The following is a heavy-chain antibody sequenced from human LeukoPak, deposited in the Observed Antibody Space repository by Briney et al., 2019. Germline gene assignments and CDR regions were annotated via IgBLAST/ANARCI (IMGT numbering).Heavy chain of an antibody. CDR2: IYYSGST. Sequence: PSETLSLTCAVSGGSISSGGYSWSWIRQPPGKGLEWIGYIYYSGSTYYNPSLKSRVTISVDTSKNQFSLKLSSVTAADTAVYYCARADGGYDSSGYYPLTNWFDPWGQGTLVTVSS. J-gene: IGHJ5*02. CDR1: GGSISSGGYS. V-gene: IGHV4-30-4*07. CDR3: ARADGGYDSSGYYPLTNWFDP. D-gene: IGHD3-22*01.